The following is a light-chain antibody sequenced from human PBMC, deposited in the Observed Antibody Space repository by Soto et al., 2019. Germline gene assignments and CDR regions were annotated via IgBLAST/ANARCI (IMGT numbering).Light chain of an antibody. V-gene: IGKV1-5*01. CDR1: QSISSW. CDR2: DAS. CDR3: QQYNSYSPLT. Sequence: DIQMTQSPSTLSASVGDRVTITCRASQSISSWLAWYQQKPGKAPKLLIYDASNLESGVPSRFSGSGSGTELPLTISSMQPDDFATYYCQQYNSYSPLTFGGGTKVEIK. J-gene: IGKJ4*01.